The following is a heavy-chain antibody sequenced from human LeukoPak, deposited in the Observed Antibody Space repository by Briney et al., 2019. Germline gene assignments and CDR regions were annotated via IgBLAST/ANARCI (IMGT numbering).Heavy chain of an antibody. D-gene: IGHD3-10*01. J-gene: IGHJ4*02. CDR3: ARALSGYGSGKGYFDS. V-gene: IGHV4-39*07. CDR1: GDSIGSTTTYY. CDR2: VNYRGTP. Sequence: SETLSLTCTVSGDSIGSTTTYYWGWIRQPPGKGLEWIGNVNYRGTPHYNPSLTSRVTMSLDTSKNHFSLKLSSVTAADTAIYYCARALSGYGSGKGYFDSWGQGTLVTVPS.